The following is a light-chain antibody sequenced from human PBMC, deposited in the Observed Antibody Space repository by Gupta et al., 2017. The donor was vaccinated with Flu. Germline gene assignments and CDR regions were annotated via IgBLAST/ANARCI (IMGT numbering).Light chain of an antibody. CDR2: KTS. CDR3: QQYNSYPWT. J-gene: IGKJ1*01. Sequence: DIQLTQSPSTLSASVGDRITITCRASQTITSWLAWYQQKPGKAPNLLIYKTSTLQSGVPSRFSGSGSGTEFTLTISSLQPDDFATYYCQQYNSYPWTCGQGTKVEI. CDR1: QTITSW. V-gene: IGKV1-5*03.